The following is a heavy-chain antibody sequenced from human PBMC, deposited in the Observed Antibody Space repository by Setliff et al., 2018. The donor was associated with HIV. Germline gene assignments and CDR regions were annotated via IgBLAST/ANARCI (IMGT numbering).Heavy chain of an antibody. D-gene: IGHD3-10*01. CDR1: GGSFTTYY. Sequence: PSETLSLTCTVSGGSFTTYYWSWLRQPPGKELEWIGYFHTSGSTNYDPSLKSRVTISIDTSKNQFSLRLTSVTAADTAVYYCSRYYFGSASRNFYQFMDVWGKGTTVTVSS. CDR3: SRYYFGSASRNFYQFMDV. J-gene: IGHJ6*03. V-gene: IGHV4-4*09. CDR2: FHTSGST.